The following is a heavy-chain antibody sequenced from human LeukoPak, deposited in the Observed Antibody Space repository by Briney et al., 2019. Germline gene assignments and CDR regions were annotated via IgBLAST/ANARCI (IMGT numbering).Heavy chain of an antibody. J-gene: IGHJ4*02. Sequence: GSLRLSCAASGFTVSSNYMSWVRQPPGKGLEWIGEIYHSGSTNYNPSLKSRVTISVDKSKNQFSLKLSSVTAADTAVYYCARDLGRDFSGHAAFDYWGQGTLVTVSS. D-gene: IGHD5-12*01. V-gene: IGHV4-4*02. CDR1: GFTVSSNY. CDR2: IYHSGST. CDR3: ARDLGRDFSGHAAFDY.